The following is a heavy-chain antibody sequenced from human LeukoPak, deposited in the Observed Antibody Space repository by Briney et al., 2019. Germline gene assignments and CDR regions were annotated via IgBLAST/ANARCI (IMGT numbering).Heavy chain of an antibody. D-gene: IGHD6-13*01. CDR2: INPNSGGT. Sequence: ASVKVSCKASGYTVTGYYMHWVRQAPGQGLEWMGWINPNSGGTNYAQKFQGRVTMTRNTSISTAYMELSSLRSEDTAVYYCARIAAAGFYYYYGMDVWGQGTTVTVSS. CDR3: ARIAAAGFYYYYGMDV. V-gene: IGHV1-2*02. J-gene: IGHJ6*02. CDR1: GYTVTGYY.